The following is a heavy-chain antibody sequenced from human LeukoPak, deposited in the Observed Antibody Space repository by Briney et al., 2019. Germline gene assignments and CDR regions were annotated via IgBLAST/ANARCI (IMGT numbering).Heavy chain of an antibody. CDR2: IFSSSTYI. D-gene: IGHD5-18*01. Sequence: GGSLRLSCAASGFAFNTYSMNWVRQAPGKGLEWVSFIFSSSTYIYYTDSVKGRFTISRDNARNSLYLQMDNLRAEDTGVYYCAREWLWGNYYFDYWGQGTLVTVSS. J-gene: IGHJ4*02. CDR3: AREWLWGNYYFDY. CDR1: GFAFNTYS. V-gene: IGHV3-21*03.